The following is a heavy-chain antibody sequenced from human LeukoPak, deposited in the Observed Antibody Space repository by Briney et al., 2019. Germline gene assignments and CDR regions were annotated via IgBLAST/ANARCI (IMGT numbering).Heavy chain of an antibody. D-gene: IGHD1-14*01. V-gene: IGHV1-46*01. CDR1: GHTFTTYN. CDR3: ARDRGRTFEFDY. J-gene: IGHJ4*02. Sequence: ASVKVSCKASGHTFTTYNFYWVRQAPGQGLEWMGIVDPSDGATSYAQKFRGRVAMTRDMPTSTVYLELKSLRSDDTALYYCARDRGRTFEFDYWGQGTLVTVSS. CDR2: VDPSDGAT.